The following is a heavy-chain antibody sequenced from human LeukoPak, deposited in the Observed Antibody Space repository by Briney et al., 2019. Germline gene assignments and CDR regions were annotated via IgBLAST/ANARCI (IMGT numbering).Heavy chain of an antibody. CDR2: IWYDGSNK. D-gene: IGHD2-2*02. V-gene: IGHV3-33*06. CDR3: AKDRIYCSSTSCYTAYFDY. Sequence: GGSLRLSCAASGFTFNSYGMHWVRQAPGKGLEWVAVIWYDGSNKYYADSVKGRFTISRDNSKNTLYLQMNSLRAEDTAVYYCAKDRIYCSSTSCYTAYFDYWGQGTLVTVSS. CDR1: GFTFNSYG. J-gene: IGHJ4*02.